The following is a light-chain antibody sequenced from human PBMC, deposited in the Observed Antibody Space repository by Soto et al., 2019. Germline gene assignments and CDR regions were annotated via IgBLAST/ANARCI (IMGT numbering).Light chain of an antibody. CDR2: GAS. CDR1: QSVSSSY. J-gene: IGKJ1*01. V-gene: IGKV3D-15*01. Sequence: PGERVTLSCRASQSVSSSYLTWYQQKPGQAPRLLIYGASTRATGIPARFSGSGSGTEFTLTISSLRSEDFAVYYCQQYNNWPPWTFGQGTKVDIK. CDR3: QQYNNWPPWT.